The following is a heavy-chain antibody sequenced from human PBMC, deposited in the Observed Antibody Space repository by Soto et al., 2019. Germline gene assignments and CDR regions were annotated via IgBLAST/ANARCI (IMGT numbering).Heavy chain of an antibody. V-gene: IGHV4-34*01. CDR1: GGSFSGYY. D-gene: IGHD3-16*02. CDR3: ARGIWGSYRPRSDY. Sequence: QVQLQQRGAGLLKPSETLSLTCAVYGGSFSGYYWSWIRQPPGKGLEWLGEINHSGSTNYNPSLKSRGTISVDTSKNQFSLKLSSVTAADTAVYYCARGIWGSYRPRSDYWGQGTLVTVSS. CDR2: INHSGST. J-gene: IGHJ4*02.